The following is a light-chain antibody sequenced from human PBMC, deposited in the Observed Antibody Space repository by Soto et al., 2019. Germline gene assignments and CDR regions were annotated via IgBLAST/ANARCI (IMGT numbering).Light chain of an antibody. CDR3: QQYTSSPWT. Sequence: IQMTQSSPTLSESVGDRVTITFRAIQSISYWLAWFQQKAGKAPKIXIYEASRLASGVPSRISGSGSGTDFTLTISSLEPDDLATYYCQQYTSSPWTFGQGTKVDIK. J-gene: IGKJ1*01. CDR1: QSISYW. CDR2: EAS. V-gene: IGKV1-5*03.